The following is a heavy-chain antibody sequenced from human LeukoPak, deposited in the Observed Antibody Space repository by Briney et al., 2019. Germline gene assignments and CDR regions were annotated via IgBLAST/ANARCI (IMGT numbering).Heavy chain of an antibody. CDR3: ARDSSTYCSGANCYPFDP. CDR2: ISYDGSNK. CDR1: GFTFSSYA. V-gene: IGHV3-30-3*01. Sequence: PEGSLRLSCAASGFTFSSYAMHWARQAPGKGLEWVAGISYDGSNKYYTDSVKGRFTISRDNSKNTLFLQMNSLRAEDTALYYCARDSSTYCSGANCYPFDPWGQGTLVTVSS. J-gene: IGHJ5*02. D-gene: IGHD2-15*01.